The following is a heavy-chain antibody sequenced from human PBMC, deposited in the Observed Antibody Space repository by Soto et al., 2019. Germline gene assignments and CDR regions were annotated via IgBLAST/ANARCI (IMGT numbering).Heavy chain of an antibody. J-gene: IGHJ2*01. V-gene: IGHV2-5*02. CDR3: VHQGWNNNNFYFDL. D-gene: IGHD1-1*01. CDR2: TYWDDDK. CDR1: GFSLSTSGVG. Sequence: QITVKESGPKLVKPSQTLTLTCAFSGFSLSTSGVGVGWVRQPPGKAPEWLALTYWDDDKRYRPSLKSRLSITKDTSKDQVVFTMTNMDPVDTAPFYCVHQGWNNNNFYFDLWGRGTLVTVSS.